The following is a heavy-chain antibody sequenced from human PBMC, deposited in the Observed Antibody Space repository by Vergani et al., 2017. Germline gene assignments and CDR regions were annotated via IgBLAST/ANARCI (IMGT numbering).Heavy chain of an antibody. V-gene: IGHV4-59*08. CDR3: ARHEAYYDPYWYFDL. J-gene: IGHJ2*01. D-gene: IGHD3-22*01. Sequence: QVQLQESGPGLVKPSETLSLTCTVSGGSISSYYWSWIRQSPGKGLEWIGYIYYSGSTNYNPSLKSRVTISVDTSKNQFSLKLSSVTAADTAVYYCARHEAYYDPYWYFDLWGRGTLVTVSS. CDR1: GGSISSYY. CDR2: IYYSGST.